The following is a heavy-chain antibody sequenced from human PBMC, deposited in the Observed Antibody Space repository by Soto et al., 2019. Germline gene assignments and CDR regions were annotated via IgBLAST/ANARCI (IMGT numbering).Heavy chain of an antibody. D-gene: IGHD2-15*01. CDR3: ARGVLVVMGGYYSMDV. J-gene: IGHJ6*02. CDR1: GGTISTFA. CDR2: INNLFGTT. V-gene: IGHV1-69*06. Sequence: QVQLVQSGAEVKKPGSSVKVSCKASGGTISTFAIAWVRQAPGQGLEWMGGINNLFGTTNYAQKFQGRVTSTADNSTNIAYMELRSLRFEDAAVYYCARGVLVVMGGYYSMDVWGQGTTVTVSS.